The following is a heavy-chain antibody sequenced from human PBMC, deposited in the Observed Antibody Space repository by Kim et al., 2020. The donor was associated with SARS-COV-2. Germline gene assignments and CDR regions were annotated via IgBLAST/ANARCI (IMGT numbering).Heavy chain of an antibody. CDR3: AKCYDDVTVMVVAAEDY. CDR2: ISGSGGST. CDR1: GFTFSSYA. Sequence: AGSLRLSCAASGFTFSSYAMSWVRQAPGKGLEWVSAISGSGGSTYYADSVKGRFTISRDNSKNTLYLQMNSLRAEDTALYYCAKCYDDVTVMVVAAEDYWGQGTLVTVSS. J-gene: IGHJ4*02. D-gene: IGHD2-15*01. V-gene: IGHV3-23*01.